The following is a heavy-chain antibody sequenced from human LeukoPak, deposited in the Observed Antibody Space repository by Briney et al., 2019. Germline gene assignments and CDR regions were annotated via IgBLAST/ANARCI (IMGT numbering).Heavy chain of an antibody. CDR1: RFTFSSYA. Sequence: GGSLGLSCTASRFTFSSYAMNWVSQAPGKGLEWVSNISLSDNSASYADSVKGRFTISRDNSKNTLYLQMHSLRVEDTAIYYCAKSQDWFGESSLVFDYWGQGTLVTVSS. V-gene: IGHV3-23*01. D-gene: IGHD3-10*01. J-gene: IGHJ4*02. CDR2: ISLSDNSA. CDR3: AKSQDWFGESSLVFDY.